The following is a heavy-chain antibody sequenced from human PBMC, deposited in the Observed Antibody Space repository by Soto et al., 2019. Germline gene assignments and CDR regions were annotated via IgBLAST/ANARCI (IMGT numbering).Heavy chain of an antibody. CDR3: ARDLSSSRWEGYYYYGMDV. CDR2: IYHSGST. CDR1: GGSISSSNR. Sequence: PSETLSLTCAVSGGSISSSNRWSWVRQPPGKGLEWIGEIYHSGSTNYNPSLKSRVTISVDKSKNQFSLKLSSVTAADTAVYYCARDLSSSRWEGYYYYGMDVWGQGTTVTVSS. V-gene: IGHV4-4*02. D-gene: IGHD6-13*01. J-gene: IGHJ6*02.